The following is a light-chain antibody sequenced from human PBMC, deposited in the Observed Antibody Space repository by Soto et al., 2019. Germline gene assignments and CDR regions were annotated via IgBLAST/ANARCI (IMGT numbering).Light chain of an antibody. V-gene: IGKV3-20*01. Sequence: EIVLTQSPGTLSLSPGERATLSCRASQSVSSTYLAWYQQKPGQAPRLLIYGASSRATGSPDRFSGSGSGTDFTLNISRLEPEDFAVYYCQRYDISPFPFGQGTKLEIK. J-gene: IGKJ2*01. CDR2: GAS. CDR1: QSVSSTY. CDR3: QRYDISPFP.